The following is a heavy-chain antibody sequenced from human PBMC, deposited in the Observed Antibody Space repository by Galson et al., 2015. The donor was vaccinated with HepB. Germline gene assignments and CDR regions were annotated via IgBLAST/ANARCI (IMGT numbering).Heavy chain of an antibody. V-gene: IGHV3-30*03. CDR2: ISYDGSNK. CDR1: GFTVSSNY. D-gene: IGHD5-12*01. CDR3: ARVRLRGGYALGHGTDY. J-gene: IGHJ4*02. Sequence: SLRLSCAASGFTVSSNYMSWVRQAPGKGLEWVAVISYDGSNKYYADSVKGRFTISRDNSKNTLYLQMNSLRAEDTAVYYCARVRLRGGYALGHGTDYWGQGTLVTVSS.